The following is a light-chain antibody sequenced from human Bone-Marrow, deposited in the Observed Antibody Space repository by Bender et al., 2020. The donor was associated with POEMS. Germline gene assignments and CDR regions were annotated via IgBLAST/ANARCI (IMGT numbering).Light chain of an antibody. V-gene: IGLV3-1*01. J-gene: IGLJ1*01. CDR1: KLGHKY. Sequence: SYDLTQPPSVSVSPGQTASVTCSGDKLGHKYVSWYQQKPGQSPVLVIYQDFKRPSGIPERFSGSNSGDTGTLTITGTQPMDEADYYCQAWDSSTGDVFGTGTKVSVL. CDR3: QAWDSSTGDV. CDR2: QDF.